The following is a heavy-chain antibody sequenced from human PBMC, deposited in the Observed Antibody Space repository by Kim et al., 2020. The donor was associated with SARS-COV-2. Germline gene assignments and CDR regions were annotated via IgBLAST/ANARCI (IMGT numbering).Heavy chain of an antibody. J-gene: IGHJ4*02. D-gene: IGHD6-19*01. V-gene: IGHV3-23*01. CDR3: AKGAGAPFFFDY. Sequence: YSDDSVKGRFTISRDNSKNTLFLQMNNLRAEDTAVYYCAKGAGAPFFFDYWGQGTLVTVSS.